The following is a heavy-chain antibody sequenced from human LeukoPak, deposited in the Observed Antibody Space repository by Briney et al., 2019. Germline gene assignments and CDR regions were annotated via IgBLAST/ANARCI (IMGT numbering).Heavy chain of an antibody. J-gene: IGHJ4*02. Sequence: SVKVSCKASGYSFTGYYMHWVRQAPGQGLEWMGRIIPIFGTANYAQKFQGRVTITTDESTSTAYMELSSLRSEDTAVYYCARGKGYCSGGSCYRPYYFDYWGQGTLVTVSS. CDR1: GYSFTGYY. CDR2: IIPIFGTA. CDR3: ARGKGYCSGGSCYRPYYFDY. V-gene: IGHV1-69*05. D-gene: IGHD2-15*01.